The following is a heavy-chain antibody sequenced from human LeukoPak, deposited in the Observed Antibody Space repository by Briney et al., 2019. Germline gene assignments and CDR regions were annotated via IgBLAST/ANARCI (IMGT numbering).Heavy chain of an antibody. V-gene: IGHV3-23*01. D-gene: IGHD3-10*01. CDR1: GFTFSSYA. J-gene: IGHJ6*03. Sequence: PGGSLRLSCAASGFTFSSYAMSWVRQAPGKGLEWVSAISGSGGSTYYADSVKGRFTISRDNSKNTLYLQMNSLRAEDTAVYYCAKDLKEGITMVRGVITTSYYYYYMDVWGKGTTVTVPS. CDR3: AKDLKEGITMVRGVITTSYYYYYMDV. CDR2: ISGSGGST.